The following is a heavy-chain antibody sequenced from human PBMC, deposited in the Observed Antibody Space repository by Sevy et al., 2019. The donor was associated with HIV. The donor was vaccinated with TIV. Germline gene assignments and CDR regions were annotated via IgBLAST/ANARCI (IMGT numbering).Heavy chain of an antibody. CDR2: IRYDGSNK. D-gene: IGHD3-22*01. V-gene: IGHV3-30*02. J-gene: IGHJ3*02. CDR3: AKVGGITMIVVANDAFDI. Sequence: GGSLRLSCAASGFTFSSYGMHWVRQAPGKGLEWVAFIRYDGSNKYYADSVKGRFTISRDNSKNTLYLQMNSLRAEDTAVYYCAKVGGITMIVVANDAFDIWGRGTMVTVSS. CDR1: GFTFSSYG.